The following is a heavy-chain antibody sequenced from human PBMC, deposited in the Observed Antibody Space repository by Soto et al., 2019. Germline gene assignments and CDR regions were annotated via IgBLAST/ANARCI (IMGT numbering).Heavy chain of an antibody. CDR3: AKKSQYDFWSGPYYALDV. CDR2: ISSSSSYI. V-gene: IGHV3-21*04. D-gene: IGHD3-3*01. CDR1: GFPFSSYS. Sequence: GGSLRLSCAASGFPFSSYSMNWVRQAPGKGLEWVSSISSSSSYIYYADSVKGRFTIFRDNSKNTLYLQMNSLRAEDTAVYYCAKKSQYDFWSGPYYALDVWGKGTTVTVSS. J-gene: IGHJ6*04.